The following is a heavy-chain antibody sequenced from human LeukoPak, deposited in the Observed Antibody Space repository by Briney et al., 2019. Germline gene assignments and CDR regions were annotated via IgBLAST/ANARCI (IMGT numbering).Heavy chain of an antibody. J-gene: IGHJ4*02. V-gene: IGHV4-4*07. D-gene: IGHD2-15*01. CDR1: GGSISSYY. CDR3: ARGTHDCSGGSCYGY. CDR2: IYTSGST. Sequence: SETLSLTCTVSGGSISSYYWSWIRQPAGKGLEWIGRIYTSGSTNYNPSLKSRFTMSVDTSKNQFSLKLSSVTAADTAVYYCARGTHDCSGGSCYGYWGQGTLVTVSS.